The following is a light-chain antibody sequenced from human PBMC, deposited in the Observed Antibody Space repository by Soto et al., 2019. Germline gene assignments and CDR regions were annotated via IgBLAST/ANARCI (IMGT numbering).Light chain of an antibody. Sequence: EVVMTQSPATLSVSPGERATLSCRASQSVSSNLAWYQQKPGQAPRLLIYGASTRATGIPARFSGSGSGTEFTLTISSLQSEDFALYYCQQYNYWPPLTFGGGTKVEIK. V-gene: IGKV3-15*01. CDR3: QQYNYWPPLT. CDR2: GAS. J-gene: IGKJ4*01. CDR1: QSVSSN.